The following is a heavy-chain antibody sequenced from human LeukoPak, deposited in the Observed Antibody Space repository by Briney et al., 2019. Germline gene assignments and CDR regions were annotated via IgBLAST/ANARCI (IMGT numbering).Heavy chain of an antibody. J-gene: IGHJ4*02. CDR3: ASRSGRQWLPYFDY. D-gene: IGHD1-26*01. CDR2: IRSKAYGGTT. Sequence: GGSLRLSCVASGFTFSNYNMNWVRQAPGKGLEWVGFIRSKAYGGTTEYAASVKGRFTISRDDSKSIAYLQMNSLKTEDTAVYHCASRSGRQWLPYFDYWGQGTLVTVSS. V-gene: IGHV3-49*04. CDR1: GFTFSNYN.